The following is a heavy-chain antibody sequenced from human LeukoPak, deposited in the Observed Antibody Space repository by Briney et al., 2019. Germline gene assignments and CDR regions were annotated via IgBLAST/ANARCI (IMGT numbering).Heavy chain of an antibody. J-gene: IGHJ3*02. Sequence: ASVKVSCKASGYTFTGYYMHWVRQAPGQGLEWMGWINPNSGGTNYAQKFQGRVTMTRDTSISTAYMELSRLRSDDTAVYYCARRLTYYYDTAGGAAFDIWGQGTMVTVSS. D-gene: IGHD3-22*01. V-gene: IGHV1-2*02. CDR3: ARRLTYYYDTAGGAAFDI. CDR2: INPNSGGT. CDR1: GYTFTGYY.